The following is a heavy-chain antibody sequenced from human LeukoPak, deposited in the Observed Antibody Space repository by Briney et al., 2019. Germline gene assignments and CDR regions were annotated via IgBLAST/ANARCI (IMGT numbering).Heavy chain of an antibody. Sequence: ASVKVSCKASGGTFSSYAISWVRQATGQGLEWMGRIIPILGIANYAQKFQGRVTITADKSTSTAYMELSSLRSEDTAVYYCARTYYYDSSGHRVDAFDIWGQGTMVTVSS. V-gene: IGHV1-69*10. J-gene: IGHJ3*02. D-gene: IGHD3-22*01. CDR1: GGTFSSYA. CDR2: IIPILGIA. CDR3: ARTYYYDSSGHRVDAFDI.